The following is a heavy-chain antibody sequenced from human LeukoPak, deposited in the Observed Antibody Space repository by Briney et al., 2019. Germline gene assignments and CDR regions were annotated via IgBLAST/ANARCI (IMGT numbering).Heavy chain of an antibody. Sequence: ASVKVSCKASGYTFTSYDINWVRQATGQGLEWMGWMNPNSGNTGYAQKFQGRVTMTRNTSISTAYMELSSLRSEDTAVYYCARVCRKREYSYGWPVCGMDVWGQGTTVTVSS. D-gene: IGHD5-18*01. CDR3: ARVCRKREYSYGWPVCGMDV. J-gene: IGHJ6*02. CDR2: MNPNSGNT. CDR1: GYTFTSYD. V-gene: IGHV1-8*01.